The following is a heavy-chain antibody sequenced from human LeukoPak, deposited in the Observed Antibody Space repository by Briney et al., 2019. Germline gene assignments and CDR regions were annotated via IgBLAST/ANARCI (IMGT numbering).Heavy chain of an antibody. CDR3: AIMHRYYDGSGYWVQ. D-gene: IGHD3-22*01. V-gene: IGHV3-23*01. CDR1: GFTFSSYA. CDR2: ISTSGGTT. J-gene: IGHJ4*02. Sequence: GGSLRLSCAASGFTFSSYAMSWFRQAPEKGLEWVSGISTSGGTTSYADSVKGRFTISRDNPRNTLYMQMNSLRAEDTAVYYCAIMHRYYDGSGYWVQWGQGTLVTVSS.